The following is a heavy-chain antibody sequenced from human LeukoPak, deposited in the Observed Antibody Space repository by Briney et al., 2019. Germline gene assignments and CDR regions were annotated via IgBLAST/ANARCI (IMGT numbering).Heavy chain of an antibody. CDR2: ISGSGGST. V-gene: IGHV3-23*01. CDR3: AKHDGPIVVVTVKLDY. D-gene: IGHD2-21*02. CDR1: GFTFSSYA. J-gene: IGHJ4*02. Sequence: QTGGSLRLSCAASGFTFSSYAMSWVRQAPGKGLEWVSAISGSGGSTYYADSVKGRFTISRDNSKNTLFLQMSSLRPEDTAVYYCAKHDGPIVVVTVKLDYWGQGTLVTVSS.